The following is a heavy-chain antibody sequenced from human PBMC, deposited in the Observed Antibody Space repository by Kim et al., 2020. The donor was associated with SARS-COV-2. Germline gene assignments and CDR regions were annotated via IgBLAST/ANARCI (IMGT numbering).Heavy chain of an antibody. J-gene: IGHJ4*02. CDR3: ARDSEFTFFSSISCYHNLVAY. D-gene: IGHD2-2*01. CDR2: INAGNGNT. Sequence: ASVKVSCKASEYTFTSYVIHWVRQATGQRLEWMGWINAGNGNTKYSQKFQGRVTITRGTSASTAYMELSSLGSEDTAVYYCARDSEFTFFSSISCYHNLVAYWGQGTLVTVSS. CDR1: EYTFTSYV. V-gene: IGHV1-3*01.